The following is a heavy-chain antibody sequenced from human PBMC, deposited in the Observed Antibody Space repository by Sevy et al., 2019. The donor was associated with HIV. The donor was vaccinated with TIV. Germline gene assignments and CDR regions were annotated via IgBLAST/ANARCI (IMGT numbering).Heavy chain of an antibody. J-gene: IGHJ6*03. CDR2: ISYDGSNK. D-gene: IGHD3-16*01. CDR1: GFTFSSYA. CDR3: ARDLRIYYYYMDV. Sequence: GGSLRLSCAASGFTFSSYAMHWVRQAPGKGLEWVAVISYDGSNKYYADSVKGRFTISRDNSKNTLYLQMNSLRAEDTAVYYCARDLRIYYYYMDVWGKRTTVTVSS. V-gene: IGHV3-30-3*01.